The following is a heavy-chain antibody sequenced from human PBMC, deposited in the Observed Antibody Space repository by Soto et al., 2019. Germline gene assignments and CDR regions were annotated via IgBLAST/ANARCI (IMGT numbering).Heavy chain of an antibody. CDR3: ARDLDYYDSSGYGSGAFDI. CDR1: GFTFSSYG. CDR2: IWYDGSNK. D-gene: IGHD3-22*01. V-gene: IGHV3-33*01. Sequence: GGSLRLSCAASGFTFSSYGMHWVRQAPGKGLEWVAVIWYDGSNKYYADSVKGRFTISRDNSKNTLYLQMNSLRAEDTAVYYCARDLDYYDSSGYGSGAFDIWGQGTMVTVSS. J-gene: IGHJ3*02.